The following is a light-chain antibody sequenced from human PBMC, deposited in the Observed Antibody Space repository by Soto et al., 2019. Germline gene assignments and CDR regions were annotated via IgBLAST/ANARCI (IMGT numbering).Light chain of an antibody. CDR2: GAS. V-gene: IGKV3-15*01. CDR3: QQYFRGA. J-gene: IGKJ1*01. Sequence: EIVMTQSPATLSVSPGERATLSCRASQSVSSNLAWYQQKPGQAPRLLIYGASTRATGIPARFSGSGSGTEFTLTISSLQSEDFAVYYCQQYFRGACGQGTKVEIK. CDR1: QSVSSN.